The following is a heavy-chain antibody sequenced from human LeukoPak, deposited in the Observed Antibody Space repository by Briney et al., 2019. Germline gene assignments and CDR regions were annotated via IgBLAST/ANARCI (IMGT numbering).Heavy chain of an antibody. CDR1: GYTFTNYW. V-gene: IGHV5-51*01. J-gene: IGHJ4*02. CDR3: ARHGPLEMATTDIDY. D-gene: IGHD5-24*01. Sequence: GESLKISCKGSGYTFTNYWIGWVRQMPGKGLEWMAIIYPGNSDTRYSPSFQGRVTISADKSINTAYLQWSSLKASDTAIYYCARHGPLEMATTDIDYWGQGTLVTVSS. CDR2: IYPGNSDT.